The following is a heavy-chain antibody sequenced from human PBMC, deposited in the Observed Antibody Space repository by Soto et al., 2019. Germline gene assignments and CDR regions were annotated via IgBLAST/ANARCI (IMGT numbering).Heavy chain of an antibody. CDR1: GASISSDNR. V-gene: IGHV4-4*02. CDR3: AKKVPAALRLYYFFGLDV. J-gene: IGHJ6*02. Sequence: SETLSLTCAVSGASISSDNRWTWVRQPPRGGLEWIGEISQSGTTKYNPSLASRVTISVDKSKNQFSLRLTSMTAADTAVYYCAKKVPAALRLYYFFGLDVWGQGTTVTVSS. CDR2: ISQSGTT. D-gene: IGHD2-15*01.